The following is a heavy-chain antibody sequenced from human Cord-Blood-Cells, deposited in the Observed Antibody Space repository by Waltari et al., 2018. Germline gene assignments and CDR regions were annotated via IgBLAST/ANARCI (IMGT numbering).Heavy chain of an antibody. CDR1: GGSFSGYY. D-gene: IGHD2-15*01. CDR3: ARRGVVVVAANWFDP. J-gene: IGHJ5*02. Sequence: QVQLQQWGAGLLKPSETLSLTCAVYGGSFSGYYWSWIRQPPGKGLVWIGEINHSGSTHDNPSRKRRVTISVDTSKDQFSLKLSSVTAAGTAVYYCARRGVVVVAANWFDPWGQGTLVTVSS. V-gene: IGHV4-34*01. CDR2: INHSGST.